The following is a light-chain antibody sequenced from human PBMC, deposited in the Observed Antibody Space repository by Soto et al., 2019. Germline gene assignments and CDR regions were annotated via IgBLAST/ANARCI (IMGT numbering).Light chain of an antibody. CDR2: DVT. CDR1: SSDVGRYNY. Sequence: QSALTQPRSVSGSPGQSVTISCTGTSSDVGRYNYVSWYQQHPGKAPKLMIYDVTKRPSGVPDRFSGSKSGNTASLTISGLLAEDEADYYCCSYVGSYTWVFGGGTKLTVL. CDR3: CSYVGSYTWV. J-gene: IGLJ3*02. V-gene: IGLV2-11*01.